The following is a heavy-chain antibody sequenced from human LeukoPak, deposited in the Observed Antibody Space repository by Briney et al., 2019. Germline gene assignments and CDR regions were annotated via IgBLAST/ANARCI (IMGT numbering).Heavy chain of an antibody. Sequence: GASVKVSCKASGYTFTGYYLHWVRQASGQGHEWMGCVNPNSGDTNYAQKFQGSVTMTRDTSISTVYMELSRLRSDDTAVYYCARASGSYWWLDSWGQGTLVTVSS. V-gene: IGHV1-2*02. CDR1: GYTFTGYY. CDR2: VNPNSGDT. D-gene: IGHD1-26*01. CDR3: ARASGSYWWLDS. J-gene: IGHJ5*01.